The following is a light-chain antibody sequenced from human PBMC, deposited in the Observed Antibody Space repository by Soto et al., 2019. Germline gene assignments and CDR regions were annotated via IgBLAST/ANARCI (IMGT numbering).Light chain of an antibody. J-gene: IGLJ3*02. CDR3: QTWGTGIRV. CDR2: LNSDGSH. Sequence: QLVLTQSPSASASLGASVKLTCTLSSGHSSYAIEWHQQQPEKGPRYLMKLNSDGSHSKGDGIPDRFSGSSSGAERYLTISRLQSEDAVDYYCQTWGTGIRVFGGGTKLTVL. CDR1: SGHSSYA. V-gene: IGLV4-69*01.